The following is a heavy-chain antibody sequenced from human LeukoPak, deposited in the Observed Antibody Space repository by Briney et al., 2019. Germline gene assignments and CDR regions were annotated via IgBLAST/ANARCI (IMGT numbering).Heavy chain of an antibody. V-gene: IGHV1-2*02. Sequence: ASVKVSCKASGYTFTGYYLHWVRQARGQGLEWMGWINPNNGDTNYAQKFQDRVTMTRDTSISTAYMKLSRLRSDDTAVYYCARGRDGGAYGYYYYYYMDVWGKGTTVTVSS. CDR3: ARGRDGGAYGYYYYYYMDV. J-gene: IGHJ6*03. CDR1: GYTFTGYY. D-gene: IGHD5-24*01. CDR2: INPNNGDT.